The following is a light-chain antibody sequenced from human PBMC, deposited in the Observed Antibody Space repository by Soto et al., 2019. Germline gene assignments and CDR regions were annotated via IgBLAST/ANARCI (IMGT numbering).Light chain of an antibody. CDR2: EGN. V-gene: IGLV2-23*03. CDR1: SSDVGSYNL. J-gene: IGLJ1*01. Sequence: QSALTQPASVSGSPGQSITLSCTGTSSDVGSYNLVSWYQQHPGKAPKLMIYEGNKRPSGVSNRFSGSKSGNTASLTISGLQAEEEADYYCCSFAGSNTFVFGTGTKVTVL. CDR3: CSFAGSNTFV.